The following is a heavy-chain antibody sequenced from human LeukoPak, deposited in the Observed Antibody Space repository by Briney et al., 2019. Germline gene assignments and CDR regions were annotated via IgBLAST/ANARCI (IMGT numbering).Heavy chain of an antibody. CDR3: ARYGSGWYEGYFNY. Sequence: PSETLSLTCSVSGASTIAYYWSWIRQPPGKGLEWIGYIHYSGTTNSNPSLKSRVTVSVDTSKNQFSLKLTSVTAADTAVYYCARYGSGWYEGYFNYWGQGTLVTVSS. CDR2: IHYSGTT. D-gene: IGHD6-19*01. V-gene: IGHV4-59*01. J-gene: IGHJ4*02. CDR1: GASTIAYY.